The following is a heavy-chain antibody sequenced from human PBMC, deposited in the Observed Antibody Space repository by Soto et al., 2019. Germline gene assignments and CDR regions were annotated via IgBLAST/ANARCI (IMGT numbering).Heavy chain of an antibody. V-gene: IGHV1-24*01. Sequence: QVQLVQSGAEVKQPGASVKVSCKVSGYTLNEVAMHWVRQAPGKGLEWLGGFDPDEAETIYAQHFQGRVTMTEDTSTDTVYMELSSLRSEHTALYFCTTYHGDYNFDHWGQGTMVTVSA. J-gene: IGHJ5*02. CDR3: TTYHGDYNFDH. CDR1: GYTLNEVA. CDR2: FDPDEAET. D-gene: IGHD4-17*01.